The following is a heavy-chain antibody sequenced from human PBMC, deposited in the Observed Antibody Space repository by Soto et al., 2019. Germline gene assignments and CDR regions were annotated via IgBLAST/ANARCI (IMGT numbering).Heavy chain of an antibody. V-gene: IGHV3-23*01. Sequence: GGSLILSCVASGFTFRNYAMSWVRQAPGKGLEWVSGISGSGGSTHYTDSVKGRFTISRDNSKNTLYLQMNALRAEDTAVYYCAKDPAYDSSGYEFVGSDYWGQGTLVTVSS. D-gene: IGHD3-22*01. CDR1: GFTFRNYA. J-gene: IGHJ4*02. CDR3: AKDPAYDSSGYEFVGSDY. CDR2: ISGSGGST.